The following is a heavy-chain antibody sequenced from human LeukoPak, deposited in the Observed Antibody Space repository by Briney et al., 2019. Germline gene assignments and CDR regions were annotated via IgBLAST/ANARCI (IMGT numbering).Heavy chain of an antibody. Sequence: SETLSLTCAVYGGSFSGCYWSWIRQPPGKGLEWIGEINHSGSTNYNPSLKSRVTISVDTSKNQFSLKLSSVTAADTAVYYCARVYVVVPAAMGTYYYGSGSYSLDYWGQGTLVTVSS. CDR3: ARVYVVVPAAMGTYYYGSGSYSLDY. D-gene: IGHD3-10*01. CDR1: GGSFSGCY. V-gene: IGHV4-34*01. CDR2: INHSGST. J-gene: IGHJ4*02.